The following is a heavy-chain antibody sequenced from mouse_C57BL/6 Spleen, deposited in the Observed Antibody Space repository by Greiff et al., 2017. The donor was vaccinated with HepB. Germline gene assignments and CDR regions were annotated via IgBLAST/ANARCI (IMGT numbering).Heavy chain of an antibody. CDR2: IYPRSGNT. D-gene: IGHD1-1*01. V-gene: IGHV1-81*01. CDR1: GYTFTSYG. CDR3: ARVFTTVVATLSGTGY. J-gene: IGHJ4*01. Sequence: QVQLQQSGAELARPGASVKLSCKASGYTFTSYGISWVKQRTGQGLEWIGEIYPRSGNTYYNEKFKGKATLTADKSSSTAYMELRSLTSEDSAVYFCARVFTTVVATLSGTGYWGQGTSVTVSS.